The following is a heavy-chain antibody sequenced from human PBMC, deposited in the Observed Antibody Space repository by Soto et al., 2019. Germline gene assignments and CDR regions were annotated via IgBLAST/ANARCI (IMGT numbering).Heavy chain of an antibody. Sequence: QVQLQESGQGLVKPSQNLSLTCTVSGRSFSSVDYYWRWIRQTPEKGLQWIGYIYFRESTFYHPSLKSRVTISIETCRNRCALKVTYVTSADTAVYDFACSGYDSRASDHVFCGQGTPVTFSS. CDR2: IYFREST. D-gene: IGHD3-22*01. J-gene: IGHJ4*02. CDR3: ACSGYDSRASDHVF. CDR1: GRSFSSVDYY. V-gene: IGHV4-30-4*01.